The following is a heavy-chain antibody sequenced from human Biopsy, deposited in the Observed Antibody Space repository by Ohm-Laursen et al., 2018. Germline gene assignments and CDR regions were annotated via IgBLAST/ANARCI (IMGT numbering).Heavy chain of an antibody. CDR1: GASVKTSSYF. CDR3: VREPKTGTAEAWYFDL. Sequence: SETLSLTCSVSGASVKTSSYFWAWIRQRPGKGLEWIGYISYSERTHYNPSLTSRLAISFDTSNNRISLQLRSVSVADTAVYYCVREPKTGTAEAWYFDLWGRGSPVTVPS. CDR2: ISYSERT. D-gene: IGHD3-9*01. J-gene: IGHJ2*01. V-gene: IGHV4-31*02.